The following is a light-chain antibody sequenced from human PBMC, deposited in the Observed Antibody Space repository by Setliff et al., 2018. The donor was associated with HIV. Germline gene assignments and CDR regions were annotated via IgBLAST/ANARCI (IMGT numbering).Light chain of an antibody. CDR2: EVT. CDR3: TSMTSRITWV. CDR1: SSDVGGYNF. J-gene: IGLJ3*02. V-gene: IGLV2-14*01. Sequence: QSALTQPASVSGSPGQSITISCTGTSSDVGGYNFVSWYQQHPNKAPKVIIYEVTNRPSGVSYRFSGSKSGNTASLTISGLQAEDEADYYCTSMTSRITWVCGGGTKVTVL.